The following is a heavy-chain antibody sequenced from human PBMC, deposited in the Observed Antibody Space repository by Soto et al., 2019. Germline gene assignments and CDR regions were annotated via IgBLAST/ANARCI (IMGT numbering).Heavy chain of an antibody. D-gene: IGHD2-2*02. CDR3: ARQEGDIVVVPAAIVSPKNYYYGMDV. CDR2: IYYSGST. V-gene: IGHV4-39*01. J-gene: IGHJ6*02. Sequence: SETLSLTCTVSGGSISSSSYYWGWIRQPPGKGLEWIGSIYYSGSTYYNPSLKSRVTISVDTSKNQFSLKLSSVTAADTAVYYCARQEGDIVVVPAAIVSPKNYYYGMDVWGQGTLVTVSS. CDR1: GGSISSSSYY.